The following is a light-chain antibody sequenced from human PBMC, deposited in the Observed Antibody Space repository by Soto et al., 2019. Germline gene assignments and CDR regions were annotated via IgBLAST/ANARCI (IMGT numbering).Light chain of an antibody. CDR1: SSDVGRYTY. V-gene: IGLV2-14*01. CDR2: EVN. J-gene: IGLJ1*01. Sequence: QSALTQPASVSGSPRQSITISCTGASSDVGRYTYVSWYQQHPGKAPKLMVYEVNNRPSGVSNRFSGSKSGNTASLTISGLQAEDEADYYCSSYTSSSTLYVFGTGTQLTVL. CDR3: SSYTSSSTLYV.